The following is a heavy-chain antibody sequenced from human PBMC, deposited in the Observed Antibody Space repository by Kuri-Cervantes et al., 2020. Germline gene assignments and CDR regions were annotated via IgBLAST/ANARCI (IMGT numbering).Heavy chain of an antibody. CDR3: ARDLTANTGM. CDR2: IRSKAYGGTT. Sequence: GESLKISCTASGFTFGDYAMTWVRQAPGKGLEWVGFIRSKAYGGTTEYGASVKGGFTISRDNAKNSLYLQMNSLRDEDTAVYYCARDLTANTGMGGQGTLVTVSS. V-gene: IGHV3-49*04. J-gene: IGHJ4*02. D-gene: IGHD3-9*01. CDR1: GFTFGDYA.